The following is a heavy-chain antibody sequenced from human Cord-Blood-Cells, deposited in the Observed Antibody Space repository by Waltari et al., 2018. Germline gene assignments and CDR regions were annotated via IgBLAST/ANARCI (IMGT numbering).Heavy chain of an antibody. V-gene: IGHV3-48*03. CDR1: GFTFSSYE. Sequence: EVQLVESGGGLVQPGGSLRLSCAASGFTFSSYEMNWVRQAPGKGLEWVSYISSSGSTIYYADSVKGRFTISRDNAKNSLYLQMNSLRAEDTAVYYCARQDLTMVQGVIIGGYGMDVWGQGTTVTVSS. CDR3: ARQDLTMVQGVIIGGYGMDV. CDR2: ISSSGSTI. D-gene: IGHD3-10*01. J-gene: IGHJ6*02.